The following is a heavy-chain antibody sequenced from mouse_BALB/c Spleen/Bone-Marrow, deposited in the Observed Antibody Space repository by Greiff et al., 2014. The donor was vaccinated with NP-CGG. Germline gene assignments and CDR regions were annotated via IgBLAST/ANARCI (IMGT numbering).Heavy chain of an antibody. CDR1: GITVSSYT. Sequence: VQLKESGGGLVKPGESLKFSCAASGITVSSYTMSWVRQTPEKRLGWVASITGGGTTYYPDSVKGRFTISRDNARNILYLQVSSLRSEDTAIYYCARHYGYVDAMDYWGQGTSVTVSS. J-gene: IGHJ4*01. D-gene: IGHD1-2*01. CDR3: ARHYGYVDAMDY. CDR2: ITGGGTT. V-gene: IGHV5-6-5*01.